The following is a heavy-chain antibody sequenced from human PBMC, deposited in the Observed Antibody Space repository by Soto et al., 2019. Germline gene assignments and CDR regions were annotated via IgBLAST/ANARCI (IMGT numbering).Heavy chain of an antibody. D-gene: IGHD6-13*01. Sequence: GESLKISCKGSGYSFTSYWIGWVRQMPGKGLEWMGIIYPGDSDTRYSPSFQGQVTISADKSISTAYLQWSSLKASDTAMYYCAGLGIASADPYYYYGMDVWGQGTTVTVSS. CDR1: GYSFTSYW. J-gene: IGHJ6*02. V-gene: IGHV5-51*01. CDR2: IYPGDSDT. CDR3: AGLGIASADPYYYYGMDV.